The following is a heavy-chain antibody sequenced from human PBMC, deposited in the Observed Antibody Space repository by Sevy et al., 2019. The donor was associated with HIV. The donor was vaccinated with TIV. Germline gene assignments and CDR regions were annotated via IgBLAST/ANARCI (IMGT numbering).Heavy chain of an antibody. D-gene: IGHD3-22*01. CDR2: ISYTSTTI. V-gene: IGHV3-48*02. CDR3: ASSDATSRFGYYYFAMDF. CDR1: GFTFNTYN. Sequence: GGSLRLSCAVSGFTFNTYNMNWVRQAPGKWLEWVSYISYTSTTIYYSDSVRGRFTISRDNAKNTLYLQMNSLRDEDTAVYDCASSDATSRFGYYYFAMDFWGQGTSVTVSS. J-gene: IGHJ6*02.